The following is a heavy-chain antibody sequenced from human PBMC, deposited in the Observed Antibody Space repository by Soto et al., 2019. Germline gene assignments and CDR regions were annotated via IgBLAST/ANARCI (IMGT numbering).Heavy chain of an antibody. CDR3: VESNLRGFGLGP. J-gene: IGHJ5*02. V-gene: IGHV4-4*02. CDR1: GGSISDSNW. CDR2: IYHVGCT. Sequence: QVQLQESGPGLVQPSGTLSLTCAVSGGSISDSNWWSWVRQSPGKGLEWIGEIYHVGCTNYNPSLKSRISMSVDKSKSQFSLTLSSVTAADTAIYYCVESNLRGFGLGPWGQGTLVTVSS. D-gene: IGHD1-1*01.